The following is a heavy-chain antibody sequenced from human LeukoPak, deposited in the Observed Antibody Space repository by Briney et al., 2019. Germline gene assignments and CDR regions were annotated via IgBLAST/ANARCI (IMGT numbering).Heavy chain of an antibody. J-gene: IGHJ5*02. CDR2: IYNEGRT. D-gene: IGHD4-17*01. CDR3: ARSYGDYANWFDP. Sequence: PGGSLRLSCAVSGFSVSSNYWAWVRQAPGKGLEWVSLIYNEGRTYYADSVKGRFTISRDTSKNTVYFQMNSLRGEDTAVYYCARSYGDYANWFDPWGQGTLVTVSS. V-gene: IGHV3-53*01. CDR1: GFSVSSNY.